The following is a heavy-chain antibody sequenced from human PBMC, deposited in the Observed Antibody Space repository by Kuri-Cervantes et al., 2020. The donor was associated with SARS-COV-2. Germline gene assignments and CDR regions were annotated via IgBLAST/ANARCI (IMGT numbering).Heavy chain of an antibody. J-gene: IGHJ6*02. Sequence: ASVKVSCKASGYTFTSYGISWVRQAPGQGLEWMGWISAYNGNTNYAQKLQGRVTMTTDTSTSTAYMELRSLRSEDTAVYYCARRFYGSSWYNYYYYGMDVWGQGTTVTVSS. CDR3: ARRFYGSSWYNYYYYGMDV. CDR2: ISAYNGNT. CDR1: GYTFTSYG. V-gene: IGHV1-18*01. D-gene: IGHD6-13*01.